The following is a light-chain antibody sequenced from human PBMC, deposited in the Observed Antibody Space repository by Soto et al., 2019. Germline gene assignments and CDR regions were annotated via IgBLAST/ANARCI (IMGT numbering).Light chain of an antibody. J-gene: IGLJ2*01. CDR3: SSYTSSSTPRV. V-gene: IGLV2-14*01. CDR2: EVS. Sequence: QSALTQPASVSRSPGQSITISCTGTSSDVGGYNYVSWYQQHPGKAPKLMIYEVSNRPSGVSNRFSGSKSGNTASLTISGLQAEDEADYYCSSYTSSSTPRVFGGGTKVTVL. CDR1: SSDVGGYNY.